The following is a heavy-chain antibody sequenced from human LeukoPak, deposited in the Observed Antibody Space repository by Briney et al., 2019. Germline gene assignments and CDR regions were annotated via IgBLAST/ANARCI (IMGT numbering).Heavy chain of an antibody. V-gene: IGHV1-24*01. CDR1: GYTLTELS. J-gene: IGHJ5*02. CDR2: FDPEDGET. Sequence: ASVKVSCKVSGYTLTELSMHWVRQAPGKGLEWMGGFDPEDGETIYAQKFQGRVTMTEDTSTDTAYMELSSLRSEDTAVYYCANIVVVPAATEVDNWFYPWGQGTLVTVSS. D-gene: IGHD2-2*01. CDR3: ANIVVVPAATEVDNWFYP.